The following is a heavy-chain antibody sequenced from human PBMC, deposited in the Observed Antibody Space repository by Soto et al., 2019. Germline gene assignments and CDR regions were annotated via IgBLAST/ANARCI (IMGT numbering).Heavy chain of an antibody. V-gene: IGHV1-69*13. J-gene: IGHJ6*02. CDR3: ATGSGITATTVYYGMDV. Sequence: ASVKVSCKASGGTFSSYAISWVRQAPGQGLEWMGGINPIFGTANYAQKSQGRVTITADESTSTAYMELSSLRSEDTAVYYCATGSGITATTVYYGMDVWGQGTMVTVSS. D-gene: IGHD1-7*01. CDR1: GGTFSSYA. CDR2: INPIFGTA.